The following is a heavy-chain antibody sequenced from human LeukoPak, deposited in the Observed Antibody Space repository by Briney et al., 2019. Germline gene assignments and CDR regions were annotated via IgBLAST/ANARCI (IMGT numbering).Heavy chain of an antibody. Sequence: PGGSPRLSCAASGFTVSSNYMSWVRQAPGKGLEWVSVIYSGGSTYYADSVKGRFTISRDNSKNTLYLQMNSLRAEDTAVYYCARDPSADRDYWGQGTLVTVSS. J-gene: IGHJ4*02. D-gene: IGHD5-24*01. V-gene: IGHV3-66*02. CDR1: GFTVSSNY. CDR2: IYSGGST. CDR3: ARDPSADRDY.